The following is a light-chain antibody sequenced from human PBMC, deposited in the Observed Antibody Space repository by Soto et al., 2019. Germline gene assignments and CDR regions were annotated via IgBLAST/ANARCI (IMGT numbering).Light chain of an antibody. CDR3: AAWDDSLNGPV. J-gene: IGLJ1*01. Sequence: QSVLTQPPSASGTPGQRVSISCSGSSSNIGSNSVNWYQQLPGTAPKLLIYSNNQRPSGGPDRISGSTSGTSASLAISGLQSEEEADYYCAAWDDSLNGPVFGTGTKLTVL. CDR2: SNN. V-gene: IGLV1-44*01. CDR1: SSNIGSNS.